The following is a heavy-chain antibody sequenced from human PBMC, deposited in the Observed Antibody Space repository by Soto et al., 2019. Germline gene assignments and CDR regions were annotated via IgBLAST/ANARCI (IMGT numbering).Heavy chain of an antibody. D-gene: IGHD3-22*01. V-gene: IGHV4-39*02. CDR2: IYYSGST. J-gene: IGHJ4*02. CDR1: GGSISSSSYY. CDR3: ARDLYYDSSGYFPGDY. Sequence: PSETLSLTCTVFGGSISSSSYYWGWIRQPPGKGLEWIGSIYYSGSTYYNPSLKSRVTISVDTSKNQFSLKLSSVTAADTAVYYCARDLYYDSSGYFPGDYWGQGTLVPVSS.